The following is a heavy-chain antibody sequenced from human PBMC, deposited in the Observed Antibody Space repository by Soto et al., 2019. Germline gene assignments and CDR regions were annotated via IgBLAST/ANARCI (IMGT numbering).Heavy chain of an antibody. D-gene: IGHD3-3*01. CDR1: GGTFSIYT. Sequence: SVKVSCKASGGTFSIYTISWVRQAPGQGLEWMGRIIPIRGIANYAQKFQGRVTITADKSISTAYMELSSLRSEDTAVYYCARGKGGVYDFWCGYYALAFDIWGQGTMVTVSS. J-gene: IGHJ3*02. CDR3: ARGKGGVYDFWCGYYALAFDI. V-gene: IGHV1-69*02. CDR2: IIPIRGIA.